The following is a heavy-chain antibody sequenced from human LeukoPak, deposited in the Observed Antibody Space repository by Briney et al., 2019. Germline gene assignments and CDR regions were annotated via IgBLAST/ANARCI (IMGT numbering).Heavy chain of an antibody. D-gene: IGHD3-22*01. CDR2: IYHSGST. CDR3: ARLSYGSRGYYYAFGWYFDL. J-gene: IGHJ2*01. Sequence: SETLSLTCSVSGGSITSYYWSWIRQSPGKGLEWIGYIYHSGSTKYNPSLRSRVTISVDTSRNQFSLRLNSVSAADTAAYYCARLSYGSRGYYYAFGWYFDLWGRGTLVTVSS. V-gene: IGHV4-59*01. CDR1: GGSITSYY.